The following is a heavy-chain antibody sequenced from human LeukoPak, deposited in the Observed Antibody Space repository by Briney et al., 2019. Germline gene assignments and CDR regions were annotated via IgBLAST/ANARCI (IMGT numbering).Heavy chain of an antibody. CDR1: GYTFTNYG. V-gene: IGHV7-4-1*02. CDR3: ARGAGETAMVTNFDY. J-gene: IGHJ4*02. CDR2: INTKTGNP. D-gene: IGHD5-18*01. Sequence: GASVKVSCKASGYTFTNYGLNWVRQAPGQGLEWMGWINTKTGNPKYVQGFTGRFVFSLDTSVTTAYLQISSLEAEDTAVYYCARGAGETAMVTNFDYWGQGTLVTVSS.